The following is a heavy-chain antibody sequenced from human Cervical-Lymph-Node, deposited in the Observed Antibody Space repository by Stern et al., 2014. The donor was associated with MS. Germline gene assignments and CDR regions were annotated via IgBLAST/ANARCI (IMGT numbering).Heavy chain of an antibody. CDR2: IYDAGNA. J-gene: IGHJ5*02. D-gene: IGHD3-16*01. V-gene: IGHV4-4*02. CDR3: AREPLGDT. CDR1: GGSISSSNW. Sequence: QVQLQESGPGLVKPSGTLSLTCAVSGGSISSSNWRSWVRQPPGKGLEWIGEIYDAGNATYNPSLKSRVTISIADSKNQFALNRSSVTAADTAVYYCAREPLGDTWGQGTLVTVSS.